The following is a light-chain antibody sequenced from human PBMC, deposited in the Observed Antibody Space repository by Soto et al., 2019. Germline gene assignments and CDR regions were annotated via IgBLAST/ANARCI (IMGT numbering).Light chain of an antibody. Sequence: DLQMTHSPSTLSASVGDRVTITCRASQSISGWLAWYQQKPGRAPKFLIYGASSLESGVPSRFSGSGSGTEFTLTISSLQPDDSATYYCQQYNSLPITFGQGTRLEIK. V-gene: IGKV1-5*01. CDR3: QQYNSLPIT. CDR1: QSISGW. J-gene: IGKJ5*01. CDR2: GAS.